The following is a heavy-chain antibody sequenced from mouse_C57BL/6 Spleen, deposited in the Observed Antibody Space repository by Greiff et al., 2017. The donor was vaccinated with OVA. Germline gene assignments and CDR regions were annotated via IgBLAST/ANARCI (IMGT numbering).Heavy chain of an antibody. CDR3: ASYDYDVYYFDY. Sequence: EVMLVESEGGLVQPGSSMKLSCTASGFTFSDYYMAWVRQVPEKGLEWVANINYDGSSTYYLDSLKSRFILSRDNANNILYLQMSSLKSEDTATYYYASYDYDVYYFDYWGQGTTLTVSS. D-gene: IGHD2-4*01. CDR1: GFTFSDYY. J-gene: IGHJ2*01. CDR2: INYDGSST. V-gene: IGHV5-16*01.